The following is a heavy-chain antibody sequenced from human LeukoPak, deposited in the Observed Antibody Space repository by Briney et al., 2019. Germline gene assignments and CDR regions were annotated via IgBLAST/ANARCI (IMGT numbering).Heavy chain of an antibody. J-gene: IGHJ4*02. CDR3: ARESQIAVSGALSH. CDR2: IYSGGST. D-gene: IGHD6-19*01. CDR1: GFTVSSKY. V-gene: IGHV3-53*01. Sequence: GGSLRLSCAASGFTVSSKYMNWVRQAPGKGLEWVSVIYSGGSTYYADSVKGRFTISRDNAKNSLYLQINSLRADDTALCYCARESQIAVSGALSHWGQGILVTVTS.